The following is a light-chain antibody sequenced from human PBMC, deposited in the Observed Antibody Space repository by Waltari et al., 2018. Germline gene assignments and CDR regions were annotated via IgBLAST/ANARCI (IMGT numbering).Light chain of an antibody. V-gene: IGLV2-14*03. CDR1: SSDIGSQIH. CDR3: SSYTTSRTWV. J-gene: IGLJ3*02. CDR2: EVT. Sequence: QSALTQPASVSGSPGQSITISYTGTSSDIGSQIHVCWYQQHPGKAPKLMIFEVTNRPSGVSNRCSGSKSGNTASLTISGLQAEDEADYYCSSYTTSRTWVFGGGTKLTVL.